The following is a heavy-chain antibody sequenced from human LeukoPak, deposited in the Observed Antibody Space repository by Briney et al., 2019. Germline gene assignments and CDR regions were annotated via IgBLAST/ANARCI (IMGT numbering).Heavy chain of an antibody. CDR2: ISYDSNKK. CDR1: GFTFSSYG. Sequence: GRSLRLTCAASGFTFSSYGIHWVRQAPGKGLDWVAAISYDSNKKYYADSVKGRFTISRDNSKNTLYLQMNSLRAEDTAVYYCAKGVYTGSACFDYWGQGALVTVSS. D-gene: IGHD5-12*01. J-gene: IGHJ4*02. V-gene: IGHV3-30*18. CDR3: AKGVYTGSACFDY.